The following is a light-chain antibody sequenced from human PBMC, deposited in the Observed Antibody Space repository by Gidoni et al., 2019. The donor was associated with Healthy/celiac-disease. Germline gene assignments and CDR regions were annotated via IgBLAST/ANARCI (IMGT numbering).Light chain of an antibody. CDR3: QQYDNWPRT. CDR2: GAS. CDR1: QSVRSN. J-gene: IGKJ1*01. Sequence: EIVMTQSPATLSVSPGERATLSWRASQSVRSNFAWYQQKPGQAPRLLIHGASTRATGIPARFSGSGSGTEFTLTISSLQSEDFAVYYCQQYDNWPRTFGQGTKVEIK. V-gene: IGKV3-15*01.